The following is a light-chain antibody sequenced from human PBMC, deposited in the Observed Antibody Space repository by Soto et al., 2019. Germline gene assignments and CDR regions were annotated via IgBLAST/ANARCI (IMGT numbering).Light chain of an antibody. Sequence: QSALTQPASVSGSPGQSITISCVGTSSDIGDYNYVSWYQQHPGKVPKVIIFDVSNRPSVVSYCFSGTKSGNTASLTVAGLQADEEAHYCCCSDKRIGTLVFGTGTKLTVL. V-gene: IGLV2-14*01. J-gene: IGLJ1*01. CDR2: DVS. CDR3: CSDKRIGTLV. CDR1: SSDIGDYNY.